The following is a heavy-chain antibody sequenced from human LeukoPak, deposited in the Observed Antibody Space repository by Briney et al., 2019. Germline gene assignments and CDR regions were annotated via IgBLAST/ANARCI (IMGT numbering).Heavy chain of an antibody. CDR3: ARYVGAAAATGYYFDY. V-gene: IGHV3-33*01. D-gene: IGHD6-13*01. Sequence: GGSLRLSCAASGFTFSSHGMHWVRQAPGKGLEWVAVIWYDGSYKYYADSVKGRFTISRDNSKNTLYLQMNSLRAEDTAVYYCARYVGAAAATGYYFDYGGQGTLVTVS. J-gene: IGHJ4*02. CDR1: GFTFSSHG. CDR2: IWYDGSYK.